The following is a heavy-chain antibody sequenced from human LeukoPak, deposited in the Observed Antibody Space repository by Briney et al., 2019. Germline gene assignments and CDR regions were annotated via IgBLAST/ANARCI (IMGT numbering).Heavy chain of an antibody. CDR1: GFTFSSYG. D-gene: IGHD6-13*01. V-gene: IGHV3-33*01. J-gene: IGHJ4*02. CDR3: ARDPGQQLFSGPFN. Sequence: QPGRSLRLSCAASGFTFSSYGMHWVRQAPGKGLEWVAVIWYDGSNKYYADSVKGRFTISRDNSKNTLYLQMNSLRAEDTAVYYCARDPGQQLFSGPFNWGQGTLVTSPQ. CDR2: IWYDGSNK.